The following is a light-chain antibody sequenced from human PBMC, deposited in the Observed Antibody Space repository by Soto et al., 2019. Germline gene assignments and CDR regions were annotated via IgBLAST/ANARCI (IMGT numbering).Light chain of an antibody. J-gene: IGKJ4*01. Sequence: IQLTQSPSSLSASVGDRVTITCWASQGISSYLAWYQQKPGKAPKLLIYAASSLQSGVPSRFSGSGSGTDFTLTISSLQPEDFATYYCQQSYSTPGFGGGTKVDIK. CDR1: QGISSY. V-gene: IGKV1-39*01. CDR3: QQSYSTPG. CDR2: AAS.